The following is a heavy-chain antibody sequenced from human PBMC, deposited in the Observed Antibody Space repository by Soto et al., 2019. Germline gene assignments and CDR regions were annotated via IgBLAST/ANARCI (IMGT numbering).Heavy chain of an antibody. V-gene: IGHV3-7*04. D-gene: IGHD4-17*01. J-gene: IGHJ1*01. Sequence: EVQLVESGGGLVQPGGSLRLSCAASGFTFSSHWMSWVRQAPGKGLEWVANIKEDGSETHYADAVKGRFTTSRDNAKNSLYLQMKFLGVEGTAGYYCARHNYGDYGYWGQGTVVTVS. CDR3: ARHNYGDYGY. CDR1: GFTFSSHW. CDR2: IKEDGSET.